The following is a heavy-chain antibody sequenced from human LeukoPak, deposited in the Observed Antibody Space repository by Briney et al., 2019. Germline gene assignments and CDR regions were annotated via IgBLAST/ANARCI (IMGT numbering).Heavy chain of an antibody. J-gene: IGHJ4*02. CDR3: ARTDSSYGSTPPDY. CDR1: GYTFTSYW. D-gene: IGHD5-18*01. CDR2: IYPGDSDT. Sequence: GESLKISCEGSGYTFTSYWIAWVRQMPGKGLEWMGIIYPGDSDTRYSPSFQGQVTISADKSISTAYLQWSSLKASDTAMYYCARTDSSYGSTPPDYWGQGTLVTVSS. V-gene: IGHV5-51*01.